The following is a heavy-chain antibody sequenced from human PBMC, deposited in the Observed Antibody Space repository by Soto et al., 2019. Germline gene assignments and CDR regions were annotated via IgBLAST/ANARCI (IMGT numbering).Heavy chain of an antibody. CDR2: ISAYNGNT. V-gene: IGHV1-18*04. CDR3: ARVEEVVAATNYYYGMDV. D-gene: IGHD2-15*01. J-gene: IGHJ6*02. CDR1: GYTFTSYG. Sequence: VKVSCKASGYTFTSYGISWVRQAPGQGLEWMGWISAYNGNTNYAQKLQGRVTMTTDTSTSTAYMELRSLRSDDTAVYYCARVEEVVAATNYYYGMDVWGQGTTVTVSS.